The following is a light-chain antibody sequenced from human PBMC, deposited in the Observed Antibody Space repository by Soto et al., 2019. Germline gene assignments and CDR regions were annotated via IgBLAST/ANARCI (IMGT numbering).Light chain of an antibody. V-gene: IGKV3-11*01. CDR2: DAS. CDR1: QSVSSY. CDR3: QQRSNWPPPFT. J-gene: IGKJ3*01. Sequence: EIVLTQSPATLSLSPGERATLSCRASQSVSSYLAWYQQKPSQAPRLLIYDASNRATGIPARFSGSGSGTDFTLTTSILEPEDFAVDYCQQRSNWPPPFTFGPGTNVDI.